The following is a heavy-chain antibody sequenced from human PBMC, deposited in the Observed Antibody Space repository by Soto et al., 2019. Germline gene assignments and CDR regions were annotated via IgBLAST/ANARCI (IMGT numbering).Heavy chain of an antibody. J-gene: IGHJ6*02. Sequence: SETLSLTCTVSGGSISSYYWSWIRQPPGKGLEWIGYIYYSGSTNYNPSLKSRVTISVDTSKNQFSLKLSSVTAADTAVYYCARDYIVPGDYYYYGMDVWGQGTTVTVSS. CDR3: ARDYIVPGDYYYYGMDV. CDR1: GGSISSYY. CDR2: IYYSGST. D-gene: IGHD6-6*01. V-gene: IGHV4-59*01.